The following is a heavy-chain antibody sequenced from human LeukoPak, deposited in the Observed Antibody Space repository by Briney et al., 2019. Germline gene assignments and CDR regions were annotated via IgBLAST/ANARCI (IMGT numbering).Heavy chain of an antibody. CDR1: GFTSSNYA. Sequence: GGSLRLSCAASGFTSSNYAMSWVRQAPGRGLEWVSSISGSGDGTYYADSVKGRFTISRDNSKNTLYLQMNSLTAEDTAVYFCAKSDCSGAGCYLLDYWGQGTLVTVSS. D-gene: IGHD2-15*01. V-gene: IGHV3-23*01. CDR3: AKSDCSGAGCYLLDY. CDR2: ISGSGDGT. J-gene: IGHJ4*02.